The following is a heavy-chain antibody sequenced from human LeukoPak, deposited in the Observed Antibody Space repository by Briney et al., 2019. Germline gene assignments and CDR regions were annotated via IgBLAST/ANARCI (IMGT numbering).Heavy chain of an antibody. CDR2: IKQDGSEK. CDR3: ARAPKEEVTGPCAFDI. D-gene: IGHD2-21*02. V-gene: IGHV3-7*01. CDR1: GFTFSSYW. Sequence: GGSLRLSCAASGFTFSSYWMSWVRQAPGKGLEWVANIKQDGSEKYYVDSVKGRFTISRDNAKNSLYLQMNSLRAEDTAVYYCARAPKEEVTGPCAFDIWGQGTMVTVSS. J-gene: IGHJ3*02.